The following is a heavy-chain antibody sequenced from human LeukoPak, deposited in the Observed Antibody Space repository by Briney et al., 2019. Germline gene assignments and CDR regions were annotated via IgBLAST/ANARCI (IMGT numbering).Heavy chain of an antibody. J-gene: IGHJ2*01. CDR2: IYYSGST. Sequence: KPSETLSLTCTVSGGSITTSSYYWGWIRQPPGKGLEWIGIIYYSGSTYYNPSLKGRVTISVDTSKNQFSLKLSSVAAAHTAVYYCARAFRARYVDLWGRGTLVTVSS. V-gene: IGHV4-39*01. D-gene: IGHD2/OR15-2a*01. CDR3: ARAFRARYVDL. CDR1: GGSITTSSYY.